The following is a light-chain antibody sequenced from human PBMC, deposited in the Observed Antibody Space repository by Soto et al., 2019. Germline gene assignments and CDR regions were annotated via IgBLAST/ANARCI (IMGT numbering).Light chain of an antibody. CDR1: QGISSY. CDR3: QQYNNWPVT. J-gene: IGKJ4*01. Sequence: IQLTQSPSSLSASLGDRVTITCLASQGISSYLAWYQQKPGKAPKLLIYAASTLQSGVPSRFSGSGSGTEFTLTISGLQSEDFATYYCQQYNNWPVTFGGGTKVDIK. CDR2: AAS. V-gene: IGKV1-9*01.